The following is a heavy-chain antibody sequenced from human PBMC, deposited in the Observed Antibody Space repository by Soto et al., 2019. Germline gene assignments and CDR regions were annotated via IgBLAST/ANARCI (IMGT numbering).Heavy chain of an antibody. V-gene: IGHV3-23*01. CDR2: ISANDVGT. Sequence: PGGSLRLSCEASVFTLRNYAMTCVRHPPGKWLEWVSLISANDVGTYYAESVKTRFTTSTDQSRNTVYLQMDSLRADDTAIYYCAKAKNDYNWDNRPPFDYLGQGTGVTVSS. D-gene: IGHD1-20*01. CDR1: VFTLRNYA. J-gene: IGHJ4*02. CDR3: AKAKNDYNWDNRPPFDY.